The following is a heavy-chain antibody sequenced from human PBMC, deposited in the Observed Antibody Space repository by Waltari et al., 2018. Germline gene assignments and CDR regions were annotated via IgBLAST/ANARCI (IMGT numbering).Heavy chain of an antibody. CDR1: GFTFSSYG. CDR3: AISSWYLHIDAFDI. D-gene: IGHD6-13*01. Sequence: QVQLVESGGGVVQPGGPLRLSCAASGFTFSSYGMHWVRQAPGKGLEWVAFIRYDGSNKYYADSVKGRFTISRDNSKNTLYLQMNSLRAEDTAVYYCAISSWYLHIDAFDIWGQGTMVTVSS. V-gene: IGHV3-30*02. J-gene: IGHJ3*02. CDR2: IRYDGSNK.